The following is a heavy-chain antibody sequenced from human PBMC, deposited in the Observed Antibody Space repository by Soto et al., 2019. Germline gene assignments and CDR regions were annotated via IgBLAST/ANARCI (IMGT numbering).Heavy chain of an antibody. CDR2: IYYSGST. D-gene: IGHD6-13*01. CDR3: ARVEATYSSSWYRSYYFDY. V-gene: IGHV4-31*03. J-gene: IGHJ4*02. Sequence: QVQLQESGPGLVKPSQTLSLTCTVSGGSISSGGYYWSLIRQHPGKGLEWIGYIYYSGSTYYNPSLKSRVTISVDTSKNQFSLKLSSVTAADTAVYYCARVEATYSSSWYRSYYFDYWGQGTLVTVSS. CDR1: GGSISSGGYY.